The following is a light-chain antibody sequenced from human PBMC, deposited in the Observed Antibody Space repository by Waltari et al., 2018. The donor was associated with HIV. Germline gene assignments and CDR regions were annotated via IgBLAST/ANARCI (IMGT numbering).Light chain of an antibody. Sequence: IVLTQSPGTLSLSPGERATLSCRASQRVDSSYLAWYQQKPGQAPRLLIYGASSRATGIPDRFTGSGSETDFTLSISRLDPEDFALYYCQQYNSSPFTFGGGTRVEIK. CDR1: QRVDSSY. CDR2: GAS. CDR3: QQYNSSPFT. J-gene: IGKJ4*01. V-gene: IGKV3-20*01.